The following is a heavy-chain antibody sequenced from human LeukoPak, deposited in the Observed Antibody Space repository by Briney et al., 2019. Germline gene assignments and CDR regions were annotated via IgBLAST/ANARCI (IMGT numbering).Heavy chain of an antibody. V-gene: IGHV3-7*01. CDR3: ARDRGSSGWYEFDY. CDR2: IKQDGSEK. J-gene: IGHJ4*02. CDR1: GFTSSNYW. Sequence: GGSLRLSCAASGFTSSNYWMSWVRQAPRKGLEWVANIKQDGSEKYYVDSVKGRFTISRDNAKNSLYLQMNSLRADDTAVYYCARDRGSSGWYEFDYWGQGTLVTVSS. D-gene: IGHD6-19*01.